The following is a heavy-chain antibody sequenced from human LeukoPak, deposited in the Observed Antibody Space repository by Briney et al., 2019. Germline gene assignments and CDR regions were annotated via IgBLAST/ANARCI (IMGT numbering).Heavy chain of an antibody. CDR2: IYTSGST. D-gene: IGHD3-10*01. CDR3: ARGIYYGSVYYFDY. V-gene: IGHV4-4*07. CDR1: GGSISSYY. Sequence: SETLSLTCTVSGGSISSYYWSWIRQPAGKGLEWIGRIYTSGSTNYNPSLKSRVTMSVDTSKNQFSLKLSSVTAADTAVYYCARGIYYGSVYYFDYWGQGTLVTVSS. J-gene: IGHJ4*02.